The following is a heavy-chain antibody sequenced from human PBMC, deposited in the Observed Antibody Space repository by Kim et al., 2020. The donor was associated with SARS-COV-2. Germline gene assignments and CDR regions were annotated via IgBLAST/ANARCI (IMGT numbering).Heavy chain of an antibody. D-gene: IGHD2-15*01. V-gene: IGHV3-30-3*01. CDR3: ARDLAPNGVVEDYFDY. J-gene: IGHJ4*02. Sequence: GGSLRLSCAASGFTFSSYAMHWVRQAPGKGLEWVAVISYDGSNKYYADSVKGRFTISRDNSKNTLYLQMNSLRAEDTAVYYCARDLAPNGVVEDYFDYWGQGTLVTVSS. CDR1: GFTFSSYA. CDR2: ISYDGSNK.